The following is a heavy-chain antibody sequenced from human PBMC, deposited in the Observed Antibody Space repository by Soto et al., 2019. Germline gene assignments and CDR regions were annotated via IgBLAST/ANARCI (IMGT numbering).Heavy chain of an antibody. CDR1: GGSISSSSYY. Sequence: SETLSLTCTVSGGSISSSSYYWGWIRQPPGKGLEWIGSIYYSGSTYYNPSLKSRVTISVDTSKNQFSLKLSSVTAADTAVYYCARRGDGSDDYWGQGTLVTVSS. J-gene: IGHJ4*02. V-gene: IGHV4-39*01. CDR2: IYYSGST. CDR3: ARRGDGSDDY. D-gene: IGHD3-10*01.